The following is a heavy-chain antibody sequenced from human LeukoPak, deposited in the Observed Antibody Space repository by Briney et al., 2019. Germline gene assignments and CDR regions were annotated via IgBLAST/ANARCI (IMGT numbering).Heavy chain of an antibody. D-gene: IGHD3-3*01. CDR1: GFTFSSYA. J-gene: IGHJ4*02. CDR3: ARALPYYDFWSGDYYFDY. V-gene: IGHV3-30-3*01. CDR2: ISYDGSNK. Sequence: GGSLRLSYAASGFTFSSYAMHWVRQAPGKGLEWVAVISYDGSNKYYADSVKGRFTISRDNSKNTLYLQMNSLRAEDTAVYYCARALPYYDFWSGDYYFDYWGQGTLVTVSS.